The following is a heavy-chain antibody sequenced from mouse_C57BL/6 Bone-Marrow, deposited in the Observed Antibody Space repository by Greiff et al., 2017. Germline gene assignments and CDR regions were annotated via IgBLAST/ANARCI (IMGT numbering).Heavy chain of an antibody. CDR1: GFTFSDAW. Sequence: EVQGVESGGGLVQPGGSMKLSCAASGFTFSDAWMDWVRQSPEKGLEWVAEIRNKANNHATYYAESVKGRFTISRDDSKSSVYLQMNSLRAEDTGIYYCTLSTMEDWFAYWGQGTLVTVSA. CDR2: IRNKANNHAT. V-gene: IGHV6-6*01. D-gene: IGHD2-1*01. CDR3: TLSTMEDWFAY. J-gene: IGHJ3*01.